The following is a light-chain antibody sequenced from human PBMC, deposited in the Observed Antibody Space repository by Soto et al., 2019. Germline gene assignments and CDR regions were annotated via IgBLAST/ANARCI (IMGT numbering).Light chain of an antibody. CDR2: EVT. Sequence: QSALTQSASVSGSPGQSITISCTGTSSDVGSYNVVSWYQNHPGKAPKLIIYEVTERPSGVSNRFSGSKSGNTAYLTISGLQAEDEADYYCSSYAGSEFVVFGGGTKLTVL. J-gene: IGLJ2*01. CDR3: SSYAGSEFVV. CDR1: SSDVGSYNV. V-gene: IGLV2-23*02.